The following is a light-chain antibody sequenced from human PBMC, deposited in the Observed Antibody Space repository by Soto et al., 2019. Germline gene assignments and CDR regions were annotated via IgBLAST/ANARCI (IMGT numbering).Light chain of an antibody. Sequence: QSALTQPASVSGSPGQSTTISCTGSSSDVGAYHFVSWYQHHPGKAPKLILYEVTARPSGVSSRFSGSKSGNTASLTISGLQADDEATYYCSSYTTSNTPYVFGTGTKV. CDR2: EVT. V-gene: IGLV2-14*01. CDR3: SSYTTSNTPYV. J-gene: IGLJ1*01. CDR1: SSDVGAYHF.